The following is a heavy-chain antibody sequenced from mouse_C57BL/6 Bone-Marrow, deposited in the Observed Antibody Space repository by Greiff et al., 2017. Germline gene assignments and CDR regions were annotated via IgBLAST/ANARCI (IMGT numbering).Heavy chain of an antibody. CDR3: ARRGNYVSYWYFDV. CDR2: ISNLAYSI. Sequence: EVQGVESGGGLVQPGGSLKLSCAASGFTFSDYGMAWVRQAPRKGPEWVAFISNLAYSIYYADTVTGRFTISRENAKNTLYLEMSSLRSEDTAMYYCARRGNYVSYWYFDVWGTGTTVTVSS. CDR1: GFTFSDYG. J-gene: IGHJ1*03. V-gene: IGHV5-15*01. D-gene: IGHD2-1*01.